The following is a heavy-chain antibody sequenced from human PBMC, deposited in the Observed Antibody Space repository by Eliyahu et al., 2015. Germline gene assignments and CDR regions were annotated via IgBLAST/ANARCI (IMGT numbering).Heavy chain of an antibody. Sequence: QVQLVQSGAXAKMTGASVKVSCXASGYTXTDHXVHWVRQAPGXGLEWMGWINPNSGDTKSAQRFQGRVTMTRDTSISTVYLEVNRLRIDDTAVYFCARDGLWSNNWFDRWGQGTLVTVSS. V-gene: IGHV1-2*02. CDR1: GYTXTDHX. J-gene: IGHJ5*02. CDR3: ARDGLWSNNWFDR. D-gene: IGHD3-3*01. CDR2: INPNSGDT.